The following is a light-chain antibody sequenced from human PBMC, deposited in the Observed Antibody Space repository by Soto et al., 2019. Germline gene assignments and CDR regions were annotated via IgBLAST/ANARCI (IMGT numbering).Light chain of an antibody. CDR1: QSIGTH. J-gene: IGKJ2*01. Sequence: DIQMTQSPSSLPASVGDRVTLTCGTSQSIGTHLNWYQQKPGKARKLLIYSASSLQSGLPSRLSGTGSRTDYTLTISSLQPEDFATYYCQQSYTIPYTFGQGTKLEIK. CDR2: SAS. CDR3: QQSYTIPYT. V-gene: IGKV1-39*01.